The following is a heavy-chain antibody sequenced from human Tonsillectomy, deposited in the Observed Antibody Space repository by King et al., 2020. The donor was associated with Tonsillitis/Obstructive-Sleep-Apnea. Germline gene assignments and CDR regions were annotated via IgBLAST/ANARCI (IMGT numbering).Heavy chain of an antibody. V-gene: IGHV3-21*01. D-gene: IGHD2-15*01. CDR2: ISSSSSYI. CDR3: ARGKADTDPLEYYYYMDV. CDR1: GFTFSSYS. J-gene: IGHJ6*03. Sequence: VQLVESGGGLVKPGGSLRLSCAVSGFTFSSYSMNWVRQAPGKGLEWVSFISSSSSYIYYADSVKGRFTISRDNAKNSLYLQMNSLRAEDTAVYYCARGKADTDPLEYYYYMDVWGKGNTVTVSS.